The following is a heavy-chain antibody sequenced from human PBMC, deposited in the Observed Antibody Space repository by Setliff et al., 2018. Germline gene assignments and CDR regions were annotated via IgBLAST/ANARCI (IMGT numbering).Heavy chain of an antibody. J-gene: IGHJ6*02. V-gene: IGHV4-61*01. CDR1: RGSISSYNYY. Sequence: SETLSLTCSVSRGSISSYNYYWGWIRQSPGKGLEWIGEINHTGSPNWIGEINHSGSPNYNPSLKTRVSMSVDTSKNQIALNLKSVTAADTAVYYCARDRTAYSYGLDVWGQGTTVTVSS. CDR2: GSPNWIGEINHSGSP. D-gene: IGHD5-18*01. CDR3: ARDRTAYSYGLDV.